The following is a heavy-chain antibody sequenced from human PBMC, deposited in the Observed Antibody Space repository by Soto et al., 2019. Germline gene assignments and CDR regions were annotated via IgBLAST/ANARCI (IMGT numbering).Heavy chain of an antibody. CDR2: ISYDGSHK. CDR1: GFSFSSYA. D-gene: IGHD3-22*01. J-gene: IGHJ4*02. CDR3: ARNRIGYDSSGPHDY. V-gene: IGHV3-30-3*01. Sequence: QVQLVESGGGVVQPGRSLRLSCAASGFSFSSYAMHWVRQAPGKGLEWVAVISYDGSHKYYADSAKGRFTISRDNSKNTLYVQMNSLISEDTAVYYCARNRIGYDSSGPHDYWGQGTLVTVSS.